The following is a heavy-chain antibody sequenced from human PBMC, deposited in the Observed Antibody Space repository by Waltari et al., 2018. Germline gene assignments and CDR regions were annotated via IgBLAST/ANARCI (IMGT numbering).Heavy chain of an antibody. CDR3: AEVLVPTVTAAPLLVY. J-gene: IGHJ4*02. Sequence: EVQLLASGGGLVEPGGSLRLSCAASGFSFSSYGISWVRQAPGEGRDRVTAMSNSGVRTAYADAVQGRFTISSDNSKQTRYLHMNSLGAEDTGLYCCAEVLVPTVTAAPLLVYRGQGTLVTVSS. D-gene: IGHD4-17*01. CDR2: MSNSGVRT. CDR1: GFSFSSYG. V-gene: IGHV3-23*01.